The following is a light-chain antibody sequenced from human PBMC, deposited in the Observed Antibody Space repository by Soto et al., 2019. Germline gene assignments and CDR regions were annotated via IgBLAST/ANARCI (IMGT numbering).Light chain of an antibody. V-gene: IGKV3-15*01. CDR3: QQYNDWTQT. CDR2: GAS. CDR1: QSVSSN. J-gene: IGKJ1*01. Sequence: EIVMTQSPGTLSLSPGERATLSCRASQSVSSNLAWYQQIPGQAPRLLIYGASTRATGIPARFSGRGPGTGFTLAISSLQSEDFAVYYCQQYNDWTQTFGLGTKVDIK.